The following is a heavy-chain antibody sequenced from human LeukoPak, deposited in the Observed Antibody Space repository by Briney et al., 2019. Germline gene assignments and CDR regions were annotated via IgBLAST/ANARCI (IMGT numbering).Heavy chain of an antibody. D-gene: IGHD3-3*01. CDR1: GGSISSYY. Sequence: SETLSLTCTVSGGSISSYYWSWIRQPPGKGLEWIGYIYYSGSTYYNPSLKSRVTISVDTSKNQFSLKLSSVTAADTAVYYCARAPDFWSGPYYFDYWGQGTLVTVSS. V-gene: IGHV4-59*12. J-gene: IGHJ4*02. CDR2: IYYSGST. CDR3: ARAPDFWSGPYYFDY.